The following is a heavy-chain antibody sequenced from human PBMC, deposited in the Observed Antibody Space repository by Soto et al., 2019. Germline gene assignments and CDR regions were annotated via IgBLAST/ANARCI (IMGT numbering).Heavy chain of an antibody. Sequence: QVQLQESGPGLVKPSQTLSLTCTVSGGSISSGGYYWSWIRQHPGKGLAWIGYIYYSGSTYYNPSLKCRVTISVDTSKNQFSLKLRSVTAADTAVYYCARGPHSSGYRNNWFDPWGQGTLVTVSS. D-gene: IGHD3-22*01. CDR1: GGSISSGGYY. V-gene: IGHV4-31*03. CDR3: ARGPHSSGYRNNWFDP. J-gene: IGHJ5*02. CDR2: IYYSGST.